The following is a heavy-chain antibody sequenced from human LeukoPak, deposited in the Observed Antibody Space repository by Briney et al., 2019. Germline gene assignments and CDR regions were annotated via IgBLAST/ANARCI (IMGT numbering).Heavy chain of an antibody. CDR3: ARRNRDGYNSNWFDP. J-gene: IGHJ5*02. Sequence: ASVKVSCKASGYTFTSYYMHWVRQAPGRGLEWMGIINPSGGSTSYAQKFQGRDTMTRDTSTSTVYMELSSLRSEDAAVYYCARRNRDGYNSNWFDPWGQGTLVTVSS. CDR1: GYTFTSYY. V-gene: IGHV1-46*01. CDR2: INPSGGST. D-gene: IGHD5-24*01.